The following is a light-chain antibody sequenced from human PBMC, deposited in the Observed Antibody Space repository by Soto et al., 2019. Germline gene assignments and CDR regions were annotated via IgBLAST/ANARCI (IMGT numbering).Light chain of an antibody. CDR2: DVS. J-gene: IGLJ1*01. V-gene: IGLV2-11*01. Sequence: QSALTQPRPVSGSPGQSVTISCTGTSSDVGGYNFVSWYQHHPGKAPKLMIYDVSKRPSGVPDRFSGSKSGNTASLTISGLQAEDEADYYCCSYAGSYTWVFGTGTKLTVL. CDR1: SSDVGGYNF. CDR3: CSYAGSYTWV.